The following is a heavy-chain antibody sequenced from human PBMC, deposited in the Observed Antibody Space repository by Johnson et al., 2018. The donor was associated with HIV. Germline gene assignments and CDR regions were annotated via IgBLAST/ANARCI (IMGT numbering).Heavy chain of an antibody. D-gene: IGHD3-10*01. Sequence: VQVVESGGGVVQPGRSLRLSCAASGYTFSSYGMHWVRQAPGKWLEWVPFIRYDGIIKYYADSVKGRFTISQDNSKNTLYLQMNSLRAEDMALYYCAKSTQASIVRESGPYGAFDIWGQGTMVTVSS. CDR2: IRYDGIIK. V-gene: IGHV3-30*02. CDR3: AKSTQASIVRESGPYGAFDI. CDR1: GYTFSSYG. J-gene: IGHJ3*02.